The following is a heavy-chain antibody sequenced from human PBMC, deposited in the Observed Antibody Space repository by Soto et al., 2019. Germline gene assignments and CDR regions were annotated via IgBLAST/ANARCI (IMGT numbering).Heavy chain of an antibody. CDR1: GYPFSTYG. CDR3: ASDGRKALWVEGLNAMDV. V-gene: IGHV1-18*01. CDR2: ISGYNGQT. Sequence: QGQLVQSAPEVRKPGASVKVSCKASGYPFSTYGISWVRQAPGQGLEWMGWISGYNGQTNYAQKFRGRVTFTTHTSTTTAYMEMRSLRSDDTATCFCASDGRKALWVEGLNAMDVWGQGTTVTVSS. D-gene: IGHD1-1*01. J-gene: IGHJ6*02.